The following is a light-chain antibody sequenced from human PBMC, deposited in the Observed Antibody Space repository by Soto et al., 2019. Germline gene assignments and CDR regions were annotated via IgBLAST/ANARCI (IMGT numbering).Light chain of an antibody. CDR1: QSVRSTY. CDR2: GVS. V-gene: IGKV3-20*01. Sequence: EIVLTQSPGTLSLSPGERATLSCRASQSVRSTYLAWYQQKPGLAPRLLIFGVSNRATGIPDRFSGSGSGTDFTLTISRLEPEDFAVYYCQQYGSSGTFGQGTKVDIK. CDR3: QQYGSSGT. J-gene: IGKJ1*01.